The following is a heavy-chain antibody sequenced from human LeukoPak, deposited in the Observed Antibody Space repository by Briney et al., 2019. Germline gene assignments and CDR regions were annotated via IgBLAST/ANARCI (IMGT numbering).Heavy chain of an antibody. CDR3: ARAASDFWSGYQHHSYWYFDL. V-gene: IGHV3-64*01. CDR2: ISSSGGST. D-gene: IGHD3-3*01. Sequence: GGSLRLSCAASGFTFISYAMHWVRQAPGKGLEYVSAISSSGGSTYYATSVEGRFTISRDNSKNTLYLQMGSLRAEDMAVYYCARAASDFWSGYQHHSYWYFDLWGRGTLVTVSS. J-gene: IGHJ2*01. CDR1: GFTFISYA.